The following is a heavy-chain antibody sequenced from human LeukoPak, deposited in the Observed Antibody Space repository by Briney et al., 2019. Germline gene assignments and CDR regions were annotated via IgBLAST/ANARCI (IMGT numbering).Heavy chain of an antibody. J-gene: IGHJ5*02. CDR1: GYSISSGYY. CDR3: ASGLWFGEKGFDP. V-gene: IGHV4-38-2*01. CDR2: IYHSGST. Sequence: SETLSLTCAVSGYSISSGYYWGWIRQPPGKGLEWIGSIYHSGSTYYNPSLKSRVTISVDTSKNQFSLKLSSVTAADTAVYYCASGLWFGEKGFDPWGRGTLVTVSS. D-gene: IGHD3-10*01.